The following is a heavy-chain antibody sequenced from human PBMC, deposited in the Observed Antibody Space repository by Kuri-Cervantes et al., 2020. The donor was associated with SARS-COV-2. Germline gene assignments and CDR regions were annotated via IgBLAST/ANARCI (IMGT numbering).Heavy chain of an antibody. CDR3: ARGRAAAYAFDI. CDR1: GYTFSEYY. CDR2: IIPIFGTA. D-gene: IGHD6-25*01. V-gene: IGHV1-69*06. J-gene: IGHJ3*02. Sequence: SVKVSCKASGYTFSEYYIHWVRQAPGQGLEWMGGIIPIFGTANYAQKFQGRVTITADKSTSTAYMELSSLRSEDTAVYYCARGRAAAYAFDIWGQGTMVTVSS.